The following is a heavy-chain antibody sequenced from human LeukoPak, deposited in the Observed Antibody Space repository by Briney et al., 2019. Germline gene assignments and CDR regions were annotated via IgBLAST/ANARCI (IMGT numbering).Heavy chain of an antibody. CDR1: GFTFRSYG. Sequence: GGSLRLSCAASGFTFRSYGMHWVRQAPGKGLEYVSAISRNGGRTHYANSVKGRFTISRDNSRNTLYLQMGSLRAEDMAVYYCATYYYDSGGFHFHHWGQGTLVTVSS. J-gene: IGHJ1*01. CDR3: ATYYYDSGGFHFHH. D-gene: IGHD3-22*01. CDR2: ISRNGGRT. V-gene: IGHV3-64*01.